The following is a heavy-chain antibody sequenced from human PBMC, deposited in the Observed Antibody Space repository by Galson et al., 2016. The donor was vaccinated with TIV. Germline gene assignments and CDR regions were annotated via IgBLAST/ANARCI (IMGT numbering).Heavy chain of an antibody. D-gene: IGHD4-17*01. CDR2: INPKTGGT. Sequence: SVKVSCKASGHTFTDYYMHWVRQAPGQGLEWMGWINPKTGGTNYAQKFQGRVTMTRNLSISTAYMELSSLRFDDAAVYYCARDAYGAHYYGMDVWGQGTTVTVSS. CDR1: GHTFTDYY. V-gene: IGHV1-2*02. J-gene: IGHJ6*02. CDR3: ARDAYGAHYYGMDV.